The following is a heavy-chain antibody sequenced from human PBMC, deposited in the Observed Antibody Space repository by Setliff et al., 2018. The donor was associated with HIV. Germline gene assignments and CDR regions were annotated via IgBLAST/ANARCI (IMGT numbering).Heavy chain of an antibody. V-gene: IGHV4-39*01. CDR2: IYYSGST. D-gene: IGHD3-10*01. CDR3: ARHKGFGEFYFDY. J-gene: IGHJ4*02. Sequence: PPGKGLEWIGSIYYSGSTYYNPSLKSRVTISVDTSKNQFSLKLSSVTAADTAVYYCARHKGFGEFYFDYWGQGTLVTVSS.